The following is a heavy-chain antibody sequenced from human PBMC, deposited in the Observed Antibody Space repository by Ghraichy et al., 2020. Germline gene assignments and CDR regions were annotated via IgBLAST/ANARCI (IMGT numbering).Heavy chain of an antibody. V-gene: IGHV4-61*02. CDR1: GGSISSGTYY. CDR3: ARGGAGGGTFAN. CDR2: IYASGTT. D-gene: IGHD3-16*01. J-gene: IGHJ4*02. Sequence: SETLSLTCTVSGGSISSGTYYWSWIRQPARKGLEWIGRIYASGTTDYNPSLKSRVTMSVDTSKNQFSLKLNSVTAADTAIYYCARGGAGGGTFANWGQGTLVTVSS.